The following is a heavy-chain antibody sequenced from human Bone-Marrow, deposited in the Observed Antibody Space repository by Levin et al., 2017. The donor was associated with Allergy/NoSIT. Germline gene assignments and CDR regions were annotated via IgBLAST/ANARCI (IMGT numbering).Heavy chain of an antibody. CDR2: ISSSSRTI. V-gene: IGHV3-48*01. J-gene: IGHJ4*02. Sequence: RAGGSLRLSCAASGFTFSSNSMNWVRQAPGKGLEWVSYISSSSRTIYYADSVKGRFTISRDNAQNSLYLQMNSLRAEDTAVYYCARGRGGSGSSNFDYWGQGTLVTVSS. CDR1: GFTFSSNS. CDR3: ARGRGGSGSSNFDY. D-gene: IGHD3-10*01.